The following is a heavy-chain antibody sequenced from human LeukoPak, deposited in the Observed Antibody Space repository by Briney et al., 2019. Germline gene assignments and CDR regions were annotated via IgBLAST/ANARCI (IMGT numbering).Heavy chain of an antibody. CDR1: GGSISSSNW. CDR2: IYHSGST. Sequence: PSGTLSLTCAVSGGSISSSNWWSGVRQPPGKGLEGIGEIYHSGSTNYNPSLKRRVTISVDKSKNQFSLKLSSVTAADTAVYYCASLGYYDILTGSSTYAFDIWGQGTMVTVSS. V-gene: IGHV4-4*02. J-gene: IGHJ3*02. D-gene: IGHD3-9*01. CDR3: ASLGYYDILTGSSTYAFDI.